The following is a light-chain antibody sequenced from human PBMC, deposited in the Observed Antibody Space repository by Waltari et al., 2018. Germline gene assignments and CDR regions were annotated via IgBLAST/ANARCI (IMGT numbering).Light chain of an antibody. Sequence: QSVLTQPPSVSAAPRQRVTMSCSGSTSNIGNNGVSWYQQVPGHAPELLIYYDDLLPSGVSDRFSGSKSGTSASLAISGLQSEDAAVYYCAAWDDGLSGLVFGGGTQLTVL. CDR1: TSNIGNNG. J-gene: IGLJ2*01. V-gene: IGLV1-36*01. CDR2: YDD. CDR3: AAWDDGLSGLV.